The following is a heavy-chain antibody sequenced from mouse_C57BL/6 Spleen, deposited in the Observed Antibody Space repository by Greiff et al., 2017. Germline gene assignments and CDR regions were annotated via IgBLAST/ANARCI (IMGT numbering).Heavy chain of an antibody. V-gene: IGHV1-82*01. CDR3: AKGRDWDVGARDY. Sequence: QVQLKESGPELVKPGASVKLSCKASGYAFSSSWMTWVKQRPGKGLEWIGRIYPGDGDTYYNGKFQGKVTLTAAKSSSTAYMQSSSRTSEESSVYFCAKGRDWDVGARDYWGQGTSVTVAS. D-gene: IGHD4-1*01. J-gene: IGHJ4*01. CDR2: IYPGDGDT. CDR1: GYAFSSSW.